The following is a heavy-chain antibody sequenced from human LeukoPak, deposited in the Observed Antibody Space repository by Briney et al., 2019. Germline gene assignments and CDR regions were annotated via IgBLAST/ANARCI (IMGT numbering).Heavy chain of an antibody. J-gene: IGHJ4*02. V-gene: IGHV1-69*01. CDR2: IIPIFGTA. Sequence: SVKVSCKASGGTFSSYAISWVRQAPGQGLEWMGGIIPIFGTANYAQKFQGRVTITADESTSTAYMELSSLRSEGTAVYYCASSTLPAEYYYDSSGYRIFDYWGQGTLVTVSS. D-gene: IGHD3-22*01. CDR1: GGTFSSYA. CDR3: ASSTLPAEYYYDSSGYRIFDY.